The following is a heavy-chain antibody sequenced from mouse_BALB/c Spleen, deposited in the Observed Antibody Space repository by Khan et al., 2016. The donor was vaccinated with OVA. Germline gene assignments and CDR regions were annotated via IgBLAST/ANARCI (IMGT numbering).Heavy chain of an antibody. Sequence: QIQLVQSGPELKKPGEPVKISCKASGYTFTKNGMNWAKQAPGKGLKWMGWINTYTGEPTYADDFKGRFAFSLETSASTAYLQINNLKNEDTATYFCARVGDSGTMDYWGQGTSVTVSS. CDR3: ARVGDSGTMDY. CDR2: INTYTGEP. D-gene: IGHD3-3*01. V-gene: IGHV9-3-1*01. J-gene: IGHJ4*01. CDR1: GYTFTKNG.